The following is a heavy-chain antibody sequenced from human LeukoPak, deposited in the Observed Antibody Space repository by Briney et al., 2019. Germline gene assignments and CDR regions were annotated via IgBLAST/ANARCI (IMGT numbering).Heavy chain of an antibody. Sequence: GGSRRLSWAASGFTFSTYRMNWVRQAPGRGLDWVSSISISSIYIHYADSVKGRFTVSRDNAENSLYLQMNSLRAEDTAVYYCARDQTTYLTTTEYKWFDPWGQGTLVTVSS. CDR1: GFTFSTYR. V-gene: IGHV3-21*01. CDR3: ARDQTTYLTTTEYKWFDP. D-gene: IGHD1-1*01. J-gene: IGHJ5*02. CDR2: ISISSIYI.